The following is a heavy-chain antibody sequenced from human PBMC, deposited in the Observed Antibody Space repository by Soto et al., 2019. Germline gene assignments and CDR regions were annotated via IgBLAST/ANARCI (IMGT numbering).Heavy chain of an antibody. D-gene: IGHD3-16*01. Sequence: PGGSLRLSCAASGFTFSNAWMSWVRQAPGKGLEWVANIKQDGSEKYYVDSVKGRFTISRDNAKNSLYLQMNSPRAEDTAVYYCARGSYDYIWASSFSYFDYWGQGTLVTVSS. J-gene: IGHJ4*02. CDR2: IKQDGSEK. CDR1: GFTFSNAW. CDR3: ARGSYDYIWASSFSYFDY. V-gene: IGHV3-7*01.